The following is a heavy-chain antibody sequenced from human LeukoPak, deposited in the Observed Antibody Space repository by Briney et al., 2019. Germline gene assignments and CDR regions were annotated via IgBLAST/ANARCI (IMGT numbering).Heavy chain of an antibody. CDR2: ISYDGGNK. CDR3: AKDVWNFCSGGRCFSGYLDY. J-gene: IGHJ4*02. V-gene: IGHV3-30*18. CDR1: GFTFSSSG. D-gene: IGHD2-15*01. Sequence: GDSLRLSYAASGFTFSSSGMLWLRQAPGKGLEGVAVISYDGGNKYYAASVTGRFTISRDNSKNTLYLQMTSLRSEDTAVYYCAKDVWNFCSGGRCFSGYLDYWGQGTLVTVSS.